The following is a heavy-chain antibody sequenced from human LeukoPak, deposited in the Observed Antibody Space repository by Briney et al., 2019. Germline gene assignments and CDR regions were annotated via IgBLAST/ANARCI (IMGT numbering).Heavy chain of an antibody. Sequence: PEGSLRLSCAASGFTFSSYSMNWVRQAPGKGLEWVSSISSSSSYIYYADSVKGRFTISRDNAKNSLYLQMNSLRAEDTAVYYCARTPRETSYYYDSSGYSYYYYYGMDVWGQGTTVTVSS. V-gene: IGHV3-21*01. D-gene: IGHD3-22*01. CDR1: GFTFSSYS. CDR2: ISSSSSYI. J-gene: IGHJ6*02. CDR3: ARTPRETSYYYDSSGYSYYYYYGMDV.